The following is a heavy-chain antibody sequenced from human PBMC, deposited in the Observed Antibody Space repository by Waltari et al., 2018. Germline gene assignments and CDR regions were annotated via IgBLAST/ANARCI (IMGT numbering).Heavy chain of an antibody. Sequence: EVQLLESGGGLVQPGGSLRLSWAASGFGFRPYTLSWGRQAPGKGMVWVSTIRGSGANTYYADSVKGRVTISRDSSKNTLYLQMNSLRVEDTAVYYCAKGVLKVNGYVHHWGQGTLVTVSS. CDR1: GFGFRPYT. CDR2: IRGSGANT. V-gene: IGHV3-23*01. CDR3: AKGVLKVNGYVHH. D-gene: IGHD2-8*01. J-gene: IGHJ4*02.